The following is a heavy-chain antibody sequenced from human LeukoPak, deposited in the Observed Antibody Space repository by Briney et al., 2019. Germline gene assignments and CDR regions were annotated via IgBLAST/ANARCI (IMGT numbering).Heavy chain of an antibody. CDR3: ARAAVTTSRYSQH. V-gene: IGHV4-59*01. CDR2: IYNSGHT. J-gene: IGHJ1*01. D-gene: IGHD4-17*01. Sequence: SETLSLTCAVSGASISNYYWSWIRQPPGKGLEWIGYIYNSGHTNYNPSLKSRVTISEDTSKNQLSLKLSSVTAADTAVYYCARAAVTTSRYSQHWGQGTLVTVSS. CDR1: GASISNYY.